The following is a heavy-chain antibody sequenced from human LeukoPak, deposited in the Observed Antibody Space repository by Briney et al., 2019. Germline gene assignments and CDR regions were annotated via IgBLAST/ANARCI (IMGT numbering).Heavy chain of an antibody. V-gene: IGHV1-18*01. CDR1: GYTFTSYG. CDR3: ARVAVWGYDFWSGYYLDYYYYMGV. CDR2: ISAYNGNT. Sequence: ASVKVSCKASGYTFTSYGISWVRQAPGQGLEWMGWISAYNGNTNYAQKFQGRVTMTTDTSTSTAYMELRSLRSDDTAVYYCARVAVWGYDFWSGYYLDYYYYMGVWGKGTTVTVSS. J-gene: IGHJ6*03. D-gene: IGHD3-3*01.